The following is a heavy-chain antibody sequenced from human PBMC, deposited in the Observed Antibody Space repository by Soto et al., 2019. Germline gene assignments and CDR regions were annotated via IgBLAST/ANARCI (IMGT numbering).Heavy chain of an antibody. D-gene: IGHD2-21*02. Sequence: GGSLRLSCAASGFTFSSYAMSWVRQAPGKGLEWVSAISGSGGSTYYADSVKGRFTISRDNSKNTLYLQMNSLRAEDTDVYYCAKVGRQAIVVVTAIYYFDYWGQGTLVTVSS. CDR1: GFTFSSYA. V-gene: IGHV3-23*01. CDR2: ISGSGGST. J-gene: IGHJ4*02. CDR3: AKVGRQAIVVVTAIYYFDY.